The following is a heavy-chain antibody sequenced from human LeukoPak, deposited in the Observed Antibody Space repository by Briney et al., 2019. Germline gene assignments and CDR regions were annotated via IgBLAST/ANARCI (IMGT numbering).Heavy chain of an antibody. CDR2: ISYSGST. V-gene: IGHV4-61*01. CDR1: GASISSGIYY. CDR3: ARHPELYFFDY. D-gene: IGHD3-10*01. J-gene: IGHJ4*02. Sequence: SETLSLTCSVSGASISSGIYYWSWIRQPPGKGLEWIGYISYSGSTNYNPSLKSRVTISADTSKNQVSLTLSSVTAADTAVYYCARHPELYFFDYWGQGTLVTVSS.